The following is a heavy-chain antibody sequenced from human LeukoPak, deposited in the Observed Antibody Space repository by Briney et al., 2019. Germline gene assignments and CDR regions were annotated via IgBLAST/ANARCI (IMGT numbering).Heavy chain of an antibody. J-gene: IGHJ6*03. Sequence: PSETLSLTCTVSGGSISSGSYYWSWIRQPAGKGLEWIGRIYTSGSTNYNPSLKSRVTISVDTSKKQFSLKLSSVTAADTVVYYCARQTVTTYYYYMDVWGKGTTVTVSS. D-gene: IGHD4-17*01. V-gene: IGHV4-61*02. CDR2: IYTSGST. CDR1: GGSISSGSYY. CDR3: ARQTVTTYYYYMDV.